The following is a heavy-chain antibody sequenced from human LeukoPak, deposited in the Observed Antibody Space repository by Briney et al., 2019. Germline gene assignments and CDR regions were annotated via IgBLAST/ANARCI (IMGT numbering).Heavy chain of an antibody. Sequence: SVKVSCKAPGGTFSSYAISWVRQAPGQGLEWMGRIIPILGIANYAQKFQGRVTITADKSTSTAYMELSSLRSEDTAVYYCARSYYGSGRPQTMDVWGQGTTVTVSS. CDR2: IIPILGIA. V-gene: IGHV1-69*04. CDR3: ARSYYGSGRPQTMDV. J-gene: IGHJ6*02. CDR1: GGTFSSYA. D-gene: IGHD3-10*01.